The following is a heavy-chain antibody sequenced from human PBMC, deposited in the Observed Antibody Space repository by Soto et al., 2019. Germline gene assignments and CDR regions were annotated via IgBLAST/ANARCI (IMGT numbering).Heavy chain of an antibody. J-gene: IGHJ4*02. D-gene: IGHD2-15*01. CDR2: MYSSGSS. CDR3: AREWSAFDY. CDR1: GVSITSYK. V-gene: IGHV4-59*01. Sequence: QVQLQESGPGLVKPSETLSLTCTVSGVSITSYKWSWIRQSPGKGLECIASMYSSGSSSYNPSRKCRVTLSVDTSKNQYSLRVNSATAADTAVYYCAREWSAFDYWGQGILVTVSS.